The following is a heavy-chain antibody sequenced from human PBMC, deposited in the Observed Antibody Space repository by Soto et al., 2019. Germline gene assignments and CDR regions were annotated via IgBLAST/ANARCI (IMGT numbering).Heavy chain of an antibody. V-gene: IGHV1-2*07. CDR3: ARGGLSYDSSGSPFDF. J-gene: IGHJ4*02. CDR1: GYTFTTYF. CDR2: INVDSGDT. D-gene: IGHD3-22*01. Sequence: QVQLLQSGAELRKPGASVKVSCKTSGYTFTTYFIHWVRQAPGQGLEWLGWINVDSGDTKSADEFKGRGTMTRDTSITTADLVLTSLTSDVSAVYYCARGGLSYDSSGSPFDFWGQGTRVTVSS.